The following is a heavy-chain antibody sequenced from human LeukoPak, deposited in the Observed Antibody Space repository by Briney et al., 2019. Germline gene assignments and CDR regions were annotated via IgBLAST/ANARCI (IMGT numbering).Heavy chain of an antibody. CDR2: IKPDGNEK. CDR3: ARETWKRSYYYDSSGYDDDY. Sequence: GGSLRLSCAASGFTFSTYWMTWVRQAPGKGLEWVANIKPDGNEKFYVDSVKGRFTISRDNSKNTLYLQMNSLRAEDTAVYYCARETWKRSYYYDSSGYDDDYWGQGTLVTVSS. J-gene: IGHJ4*02. D-gene: IGHD3-22*01. CDR1: GFTFSTYW. V-gene: IGHV3-7*01.